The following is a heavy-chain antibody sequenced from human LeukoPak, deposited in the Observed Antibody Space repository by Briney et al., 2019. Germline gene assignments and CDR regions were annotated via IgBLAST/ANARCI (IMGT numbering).Heavy chain of an antibody. J-gene: IGHJ4*02. CDR2: ISGTTGTI. V-gene: IGHV3-23*01. CDR3: ARVKGYFDSGNYFGFFDF. CDR1: GYTFSGHA. Sequence: PGGSLRLSCEASGYTFSGHAMSWVCQAPGKGLEWVSTISGTTGTIYYADSVKGRFTISRDNSKNTLYLQMKSLRAEDTAEYHCARVKGYFDSGNYFGFFDFWGQGTLVTVSS. D-gene: IGHD3-10*01.